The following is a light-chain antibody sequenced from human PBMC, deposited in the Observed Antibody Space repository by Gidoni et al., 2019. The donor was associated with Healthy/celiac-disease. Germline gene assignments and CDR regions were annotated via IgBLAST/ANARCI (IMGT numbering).Light chain of an antibody. CDR1: KLGDKY. J-gene: IGLJ2*01. Sequence: SYELTQPPSVSVSPGQTASITCSGDKLGDKYACWYQQKPGQSPVLVIYQDSKRPSGIPARFSCSNSGNTATLTISGTQAMDEADYYCQAWDSSVVFGGGTKLTV. CDR3: QAWDSSVV. V-gene: IGLV3-1*01. CDR2: QDS.